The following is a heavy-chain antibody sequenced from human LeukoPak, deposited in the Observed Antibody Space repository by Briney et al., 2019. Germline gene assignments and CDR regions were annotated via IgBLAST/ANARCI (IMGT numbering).Heavy chain of an antibody. D-gene: IGHD1-14*01. J-gene: IGHJ4*02. CDR3: ATERPGSRTLDS. V-gene: IGHV3-66*01. CDR2: VYSVGAT. CDR1: GFTFSSYW. Sequence: GGSLRLSCAASGFTFSSYWMNWVRLAPGKGLEWVSIVYSVGATYYEDSVKGRFTISRDDSKNIVYLQMNNLRSEDTAVYFCATERPGSRTLDSWGQGTLVTVSS.